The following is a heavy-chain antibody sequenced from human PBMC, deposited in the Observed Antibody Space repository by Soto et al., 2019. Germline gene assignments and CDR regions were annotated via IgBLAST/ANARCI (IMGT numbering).Heavy chain of an antibody. CDR2: IKQDGSEE. J-gene: IGHJ6*02. V-gene: IGHV3-7*01. CDR1: GFTFSNYW. CDR3: ASKTGMDV. Sequence: GGSLRLSCAVSGFTFSNYWMTWVRQAPGKGLEWVANIKQDGSEEYYVDSVKGRFTISRDNAKNSLYLQMTTLRAEDTAVYYCASKTGMDVWGQGTTVTVS.